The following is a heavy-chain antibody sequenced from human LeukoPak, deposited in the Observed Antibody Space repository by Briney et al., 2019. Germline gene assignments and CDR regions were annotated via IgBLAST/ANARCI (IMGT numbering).Heavy chain of an antibody. J-gene: IGHJ3*02. V-gene: IGHV3-23*01. CDR3: AKDPYYYDSSGYLRSSAFDI. CDR1: GFTFSSYA. CDR2: ISGSGGST. Sequence: GGSLRLSCAASGFTFSSYAMSWVRQAPGKGLEWVSAISGSGGSTYYADSVKGRFTISRDNSKNTLYLQMNSLRAEDTAVYYCAKDPYYYDSSGYLRSSAFDIWGQGTMVTVSS. D-gene: IGHD3-22*01.